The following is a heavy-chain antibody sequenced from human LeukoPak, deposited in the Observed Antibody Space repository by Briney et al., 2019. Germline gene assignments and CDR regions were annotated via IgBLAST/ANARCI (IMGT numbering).Heavy chain of an antibody. V-gene: IGHV5-51*01. CDR3: ARDLGDWFDP. CDR1: GYRFTSDW. J-gene: IGHJ5*02. Sequence: GESLKISCKGSGYRFTSDWIVWVLQLPGKGLEWMGIIYPADSDTRYSPSFQGQVTISADKSISTAYLQWTSLKASDTAMYYCARDLGDWFDPWGQGTLVTVSS. CDR2: IYPADSDT. D-gene: IGHD3-16*01.